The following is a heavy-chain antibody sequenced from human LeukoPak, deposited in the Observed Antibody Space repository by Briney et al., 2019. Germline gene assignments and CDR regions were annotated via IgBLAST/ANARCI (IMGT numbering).Heavy chain of an antibody. V-gene: IGHV4-38-2*01. CDR3: ARPSFGALDFDY. Sequence: SETLSLTCAVSGYSISSGYYWGWIRQPPGRGLEWIGSIYHTGSIYYNPSLKSRVTISVDTSKNQFSLKLSSVTAADTAVYYCARPSFGALDFDYWGQGTLVTVSS. CDR1: GYSISSGYY. D-gene: IGHD3-3*01. J-gene: IGHJ4*02. CDR2: IYHTGSI.